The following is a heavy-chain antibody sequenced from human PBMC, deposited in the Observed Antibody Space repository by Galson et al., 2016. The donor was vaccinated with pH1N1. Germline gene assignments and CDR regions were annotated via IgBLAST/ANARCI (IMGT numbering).Heavy chain of an antibody. Sequence: SLRLSCAASGFTFSSYAMHWVRQAPGKGLEWVAVISYDGSNKYYADSVKGRFTISRDNSKNTLFLQMNSLRAEDTAVSYCAREASGSYYTFDYWGQGILVTVSS. CDR3: AREASGSYYTFDY. V-gene: IGHV3-30-3*01. CDR2: ISYDGSNK. CDR1: GFTFSSYA. J-gene: IGHJ4*02. D-gene: IGHD1-26*01.